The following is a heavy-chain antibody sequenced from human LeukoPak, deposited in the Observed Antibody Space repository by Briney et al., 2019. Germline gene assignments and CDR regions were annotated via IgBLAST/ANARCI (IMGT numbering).Heavy chain of an antibody. CDR3: ARDHSPGWFDP. V-gene: IGHV3-11*04. Sequence: GGSLRLSCAASGFTFSDYFLTWIRQAPGRGLEWVSGISASGTSIYYADSVKGRFTISRDNAKNSVFLQMNSLRAEDTAVYYCARDHSPGWFDPWGQGTLVTVSS. CDR1: GFTFSDYF. J-gene: IGHJ5*02. CDR2: ISASGTSI.